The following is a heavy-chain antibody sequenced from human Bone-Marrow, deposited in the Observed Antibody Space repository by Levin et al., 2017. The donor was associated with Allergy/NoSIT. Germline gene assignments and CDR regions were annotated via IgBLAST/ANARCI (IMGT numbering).Heavy chain of an antibody. V-gene: IGHV2-70*01. D-gene: IGHD2-15*01. CDR1: GFSLTTSGMS. J-gene: IGHJ4*02. CDR2: IDWDGDK. Sequence: SGPTLVKPTQTLTLTCTFSGFSLTTSGMSVSWIRQPPGKALEWLALIDWDGDKYYSPSLNTRLTIFKDTSSNQVVLTMTNLDPVDTAKYYCVRMRAAVPYFDYWGQGNLVIVSS. CDR3: VRMRAAVPYFDY.